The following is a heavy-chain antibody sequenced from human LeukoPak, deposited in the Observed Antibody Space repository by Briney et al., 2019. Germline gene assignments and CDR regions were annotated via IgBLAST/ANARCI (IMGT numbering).Heavy chain of an antibody. J-gene: IGHJ4*02. D-gene: IGHD2-2*01. CDR1: GFTFSSYA. CDR2: IGGSGSGYST. Sequence: GGPLRLSCAASGFTFSSYAMSWVRQAPGKGLEWVSSIGGSGSGYSTYYADSVKGRFTISRDISKNTLYLQMNSLRAEDTAVYYCAPAADVWEDCSSTSCSYFDYWGQGTLVTVSS. CDR3: APAADVWEDCSSTSCSYFDY. V-gene: IGHV3-23*01.